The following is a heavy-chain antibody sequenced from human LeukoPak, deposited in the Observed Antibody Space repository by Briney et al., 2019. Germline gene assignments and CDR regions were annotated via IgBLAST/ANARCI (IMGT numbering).Heavy chain of an antibody. CDR2: IKSDGST. V-gene: IGHV3-74*01. Sequence: PGGSLRLSCAASGFTFSSYWMHWVRQAPGKGLVWFSRIKSDGSTRYADSVKGRFTVSTDNAKNTVSMQMNSLRAEDTGVSYCDRAPSEIGGYYPEYFRHWGQGTLVIVSS. J-gene: IGHJ1*01. D-gene: IGHD3-22*01. CDR1: GFTFSSYW. CDR3: DRAPSEIGGYYPEYFRH.